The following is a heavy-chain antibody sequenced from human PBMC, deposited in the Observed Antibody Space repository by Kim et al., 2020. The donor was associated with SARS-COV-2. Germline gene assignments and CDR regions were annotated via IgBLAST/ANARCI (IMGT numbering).Heavy chain of an antibody. CDR3: ARDYDSSGLTYYYYYYYMDV. V-gene: IGHV1-18*01. J-gene: IGHJ6*03. D-gene: IGHD3-22*01. Sequence: ASVKVSCKASGYTFTSYGISWVRQAPGQGLEWMGWISAYNGNTNYAQKLQGRVTMTTDTSTSTAYMELRSLRSDDTAVYYCARDYDSSGLTYYYYYYYMDVWGKGTTVTVSS. CDR1: GYTFTSYG. CDR2: ISAYNGNT.